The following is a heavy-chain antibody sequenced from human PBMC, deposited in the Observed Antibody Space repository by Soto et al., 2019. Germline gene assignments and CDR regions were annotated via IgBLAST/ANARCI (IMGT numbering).Heavy chain of an antibody. J-gene: IGHJ3*02. CDR1: GFPLSTSGVG. D-gene: IGHD3-3*01. Sequence: SGPTLGNHTQTLTLACTFSGFPLSTSGVGVGWIRQPPGKALEWLALIYWDDDKRYSPSLKSRLTITKDTSKNQVVLTMTNMDPVDTATYYCAHNFPRDYDFWSGKTDDAFDIWGQGTMVTVSS. V-gene: IGHV2-5*02. CDR3: AHNFPRDYDFWSGKTDDAFDI. CDR2: IYWDDDK.